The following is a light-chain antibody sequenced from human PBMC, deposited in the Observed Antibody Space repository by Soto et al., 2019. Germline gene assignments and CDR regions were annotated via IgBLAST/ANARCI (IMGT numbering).Light chain of an antibody. J-gene: IGKJ1*01. CDR3: QHYNHWLWT. Sequence: EIVMTKSPATLSVSPGERATLSCRASQSVSSNLAWYQQKPGQAPRLLIYGASTRATGIPARFSGSGSGTEFTLTISSLQSEDFAVYYCQHYNHWLWTFGQGTKVDIK. CDR1: QSVSSN. V-gene: IGKV3-15*01. CDR2: GAS.